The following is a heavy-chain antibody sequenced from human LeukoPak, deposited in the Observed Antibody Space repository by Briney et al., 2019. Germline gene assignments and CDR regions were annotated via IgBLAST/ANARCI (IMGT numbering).Heavy chain of an antibody. Sequence: GGSLRLSCAASGFSFSDSAMHWVRHASGKGLEWVCRIRGKGNKYATAYATSVKGRFTISRDDSKNTAFLQMNSLKTEDTAIYYCTTPKSLDWERYFDLWGRGTLVTVSS. CDR3: TTPKSLDWERYFDL. CDR1: GFSFSDSA. D-gene: IGHD3/OR15-3a*01. V-gene: IGHV3-73*01. J-gene: IGHJ2*01. CDR2: IRGKGNKYAT.